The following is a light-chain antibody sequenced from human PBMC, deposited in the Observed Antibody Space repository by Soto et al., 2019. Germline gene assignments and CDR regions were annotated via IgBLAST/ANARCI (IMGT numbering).Light chain of an antibody. Sequence: DIQMTQSPSTLSASVGDRVTITCLASQSISSWLAWYQQKPGKAPKLLIYKASSLESGVPSRFSGSGSGTEFTLTISSLQPDDFATYYCQQYNSYSYTFGQGTKV. J-gene: IGKJ2*01. CDR3: QQYNSYSYT. V-gene: IGKV1-5*03. CDR2: KAS. CDR1: QSISSW.